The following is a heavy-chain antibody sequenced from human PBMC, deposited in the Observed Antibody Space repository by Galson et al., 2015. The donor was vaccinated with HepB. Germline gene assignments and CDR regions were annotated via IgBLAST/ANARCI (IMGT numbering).Heavy chain of an antibody. CDR1: GFTFSSYS. Sequence: SLRLSCAASGFTFSSYSMNWVRQAPGKGLEWVSVVTNSGGSTYYADFVKGRLTISGDNSKDTLYMEMNSLRAEDTAVYYCAKGQGSGWRNFFDYWGQGTLVTVSS. J-gene: IGHJ4*02. CDR2: VTNSGGST. V-gene: IGHV3-23*01. D-gene: IGHD6-19*01. CDR3: AKGQGSGWRNFFDY.